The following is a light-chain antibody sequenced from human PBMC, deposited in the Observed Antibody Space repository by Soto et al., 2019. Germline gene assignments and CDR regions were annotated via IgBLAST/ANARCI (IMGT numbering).Light chain of an antibody. CDR1: SSDVGNYNL. CDR2: EGS. Sequence: QSALTQPASVSGSPGQSITISCTGTSSDVGNYNLVSWYQQHPGKAPKLIIYEGSKRPSGVSNRFSGSKSGNTASLTISGLQAEDEADYYCSSYADSSTLLFGGGTKVTVL. CDR3: SSYADSSTLL. V-gene: IGLV2-23*01. J-gene: IGLJ2*01.